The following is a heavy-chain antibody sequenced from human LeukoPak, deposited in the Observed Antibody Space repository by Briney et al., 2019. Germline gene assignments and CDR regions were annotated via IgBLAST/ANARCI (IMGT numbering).Heavy chain of an antibody. CDR3: ARDLARGYSYGYSPFDI. Sequence: ASVKVSCKASGYNFNRYGIGWVRQAPRQGLEWMGWITAGNGNTNYAQKVQGRVTMTTDTSTSTAYMELRSLRSDDTAVYFCARDLARGYSYGYSPFDIWGQGTMVTVSS. D-gene: IGHD5-18*01. V-gene: IGHV1-18*01. CDR1: GYNFNRYG. J-gene: IGHJ3*02. CDR2: ITAGNGNT.